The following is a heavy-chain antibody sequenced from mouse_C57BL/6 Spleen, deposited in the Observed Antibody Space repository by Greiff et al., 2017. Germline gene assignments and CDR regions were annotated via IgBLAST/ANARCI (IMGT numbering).Heavy chain of an antibody. CDR1: GYSFTGYF. CDR3: ARGENDGYYEDY. CDR2: INPYNGDT. Sequence: EVQLQQSGPELVKPGDSVKISCKASGYSFTGYFMNWVMQSHGKSLEWIGRINPYNGDTFYNQKFKGKATLTVDKSSSTAHMELRSLTSEDSAVYYCARGENDGYYEDYWGQGTTLTVSS. V-gene: IGHV1-20*01. J-gene: IGHJ2*01. D-gene: IGHD2-3*01.